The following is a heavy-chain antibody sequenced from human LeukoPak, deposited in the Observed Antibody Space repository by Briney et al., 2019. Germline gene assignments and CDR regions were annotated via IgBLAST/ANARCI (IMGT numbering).Heavy chain of an antibody. J-gene: IGHJ4*02. CDR1: GYTFTSYY. D-gene: IGHD3-9*01. Sequence: ASVKVSCKASGYTFTSYYMHWVRQAPGQGLEWMGIINPSGGSTSYAQKFQGRVTMTRDTSMSTVYMELSSLRSEDTAVYYCARASNYDILTGYSYYFDYWGQGTLVTVST. CDR3: ARASNYDILTGYSYYFDY. CDR2: INPSGGST. V-gene: IGHV1-46*01.